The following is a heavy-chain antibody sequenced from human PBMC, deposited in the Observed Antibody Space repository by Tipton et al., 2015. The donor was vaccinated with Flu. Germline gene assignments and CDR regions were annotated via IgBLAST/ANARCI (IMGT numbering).Heavy chain of an antibody. CDR2: IYPDDSNI. D-gene: IGHD4-17*01. Sequence: VQLVQSGAEVKKPGESLKISCKGSGYTFPTYWIGWVRQMPGKGLEWMGTIYPDDSNIRYSPSFQGQVTISVDKSISPAYLQWSSLKASDTAIYYCATNRYGHALDVWGQGTTVTVSS. V-gene: IGHV5-51*03. CDR1: GYTFPTYW. J-gene: IGHJ6*02. CDR3: ATNRYGHALDV.